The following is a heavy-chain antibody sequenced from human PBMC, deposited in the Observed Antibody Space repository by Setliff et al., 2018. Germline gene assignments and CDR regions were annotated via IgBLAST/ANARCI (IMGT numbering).Heavy chain of an antibody. CDR3: ARLGRERSTFAWLDA. D-gene: IGHD1-1*01. V-gene: IGHV5-10-1*01. Sequence: LGESLTLSCQASGYNFANHWIAWVRLMPGKGLEYMGRIDPGDSYADYSPSFEGLVTISADKSRTTVYLQWTSLQASDTALYLCARLGRERSTFAWLDAWGQGTQVTVSS. CDR1: GYNFANHW. CDR2: IDPGDSYA. J-gene: IGHJ5*02.